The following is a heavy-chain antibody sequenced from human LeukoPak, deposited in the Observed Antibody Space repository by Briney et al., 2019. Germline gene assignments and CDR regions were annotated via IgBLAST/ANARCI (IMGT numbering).Heavy chain of an antibody. V-gene: IGHV3-21*01. CDR1: GFTFNTYS. D-gene: IGHD2-21*02. CDR3: ARGGGDVPIDY. CDR2: ISSRSYI. Sequence: GGSLRLSCAASGFTFNTYSMNWVRQAPGKGLEWVSSISSRSYIYYSDSVKGRFIISRDNAKNSLYLQMYSLRAEDTALYYCARGGGDVPIDYWGQGTLVTVSS. J-gene: IGHJ4*02.